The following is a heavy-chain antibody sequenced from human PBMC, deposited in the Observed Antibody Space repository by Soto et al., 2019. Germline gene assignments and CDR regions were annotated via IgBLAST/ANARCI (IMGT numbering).Heavy chain of an antibody. CDR3: ARDPVRSYYHKKTYYYYGMDV. J-gene: IGHJ6*02. CDR2: INPSGGST. CDR1: GYTFTSYY. Sequence: ASVKVSCKASGYTFTSYYMHCVRPAPGQGLEWMGIINPSGGSTSYAQKFQGRVTMTRDTSTSTVYMELSSLRSEDTAVYYCARDPVRSYYHKKTYYYYGMDVWGQGTTVTVSS. V-gene: IGHV1-46*01. D-gene: IGHD3-10*01.